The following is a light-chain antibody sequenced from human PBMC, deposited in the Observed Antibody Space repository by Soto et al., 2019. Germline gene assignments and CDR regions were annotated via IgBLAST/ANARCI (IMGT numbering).Light chain of an antibody. V-gene: IGKV1-33*01. J-gene: IGKJ2*01. CDR3: QQYENLVT. Sequence: IQMTQSPSSLSASVGDRVTITCQASQAISNFLNWYQQKPGKAPKLLIYDASNLETGVPSRFSGSGFGTDFTFTISSLQPEDFATYYCQQYENLVTFGQGTKLEIK. CDR1: QAISNF. CDR2: DAS.